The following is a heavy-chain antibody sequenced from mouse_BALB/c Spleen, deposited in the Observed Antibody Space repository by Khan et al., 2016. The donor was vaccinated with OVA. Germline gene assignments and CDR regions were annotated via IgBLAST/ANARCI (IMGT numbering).Heavy chain of an antibody. V-gene: IGHV1-7*01. CDR2: INPTSGYT. CDR1: GYNFTSYW. Sequence: VQLQQSGAELAKPGASVKMSCKASGYNFTSYWMHWIKQRPGQGLEWIGYINPTSGYTDYNQKFKDKATLTADKSSSTAYMQLSSLTSDDSAVYYCARDRIDYWGQGTALTVSS. CDR3: ARDRIDY. J-gene: IGHJ2*01.